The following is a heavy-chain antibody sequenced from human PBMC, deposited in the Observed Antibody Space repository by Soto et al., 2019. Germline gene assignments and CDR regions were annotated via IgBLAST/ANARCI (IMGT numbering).Heavy chain of an antibody. D-gene: IGHD4-4*01. CDR2: ISGSGQTT. Sequence: EVQLLESGGGSVQPGGSLMLSCAASGFTFDSYSLSWVRQAPGKGLEWVSGISGSGQTTHYGDSVRGRFTISRDNFRNTLYLQRNSLRAEDTAVYFWAKSRGESWTTSFFDYWGRGALVTVSS. CDR1: GFTFDSYS. J-gene: IGHJ4*02. CDR3: AKSRGESWTTSFFDY. V-gene: IGHV3-23*01.